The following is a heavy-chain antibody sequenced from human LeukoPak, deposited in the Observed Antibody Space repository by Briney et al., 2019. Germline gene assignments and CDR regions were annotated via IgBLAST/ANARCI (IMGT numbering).Heavy chain of an antibody. Sequence: SETLSLTCTVSGGSIRSHYWSWIRQPPGRGLEWIGYIYYTGTTNYNPSLRSRVTISLDTSKNQFSLKLSSVTAADTAVYYCAREEVVVPAAGAFDIWGQGTMVTVSS. CDR3: AREEVVVPAAGAFDI. CDR2: IYYTGTT. V-gene: IGHV4-59*11. D-gene: IGHD2-2*01. J-gene: IGHJ3*02. CDR1: GGSIRSHY.